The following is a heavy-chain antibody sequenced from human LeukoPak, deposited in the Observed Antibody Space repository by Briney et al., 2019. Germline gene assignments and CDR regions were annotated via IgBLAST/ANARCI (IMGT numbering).Heavy chain of an antibody. CDR3: ARGMATFSAPLLLDY. V-gene: IGHV3-64*01. CDR1: GFTFSSYA. D-gene: IGHD5-24*01. J-gene: IGHJ4*02. CDR2: ISSNGGST. Sequence: PGGSLRLSCSASGFTFSSYAMHWVRQAPGKGLKYVSAISSNGGSTYYANSVKGRFTISRDNSKNTLYLQMGSLRAEDMAVYYCARGMATFSAPLLLDYWGQGTLVTVSS.